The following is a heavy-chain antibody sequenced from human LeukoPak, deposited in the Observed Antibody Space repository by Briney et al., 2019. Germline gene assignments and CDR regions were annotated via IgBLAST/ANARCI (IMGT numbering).Heavy chain of an antibody. CDR3: AKAVVAATSFSHFDY. CDR1: GFTFSSYA. CDR2: ISGSGGST. Sequence: PGGSLRLSCAASGFTFSSYAMSWVRQAPGKGLEWVSAISGSGGSTYYADSVKGRFTISRDNSKNTLYLQMNSLRAEDTAVYYCAKAVVAATSFSHFDYWGQGTLVTVSS. V-gene: IGHV3-23*01. J-gene: IGHJ4*02. D-gene: IGHD2-15*01.